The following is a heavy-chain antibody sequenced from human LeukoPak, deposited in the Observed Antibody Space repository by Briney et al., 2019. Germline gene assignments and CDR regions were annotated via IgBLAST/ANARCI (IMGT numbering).Heavy chain of an antibody. J-gene: IGHJ6*03. D-gene: IGHD3-10*01. CDR3: ARAALRGSYYYYYMDV. CDR2: IIPIFGTA. CDR1: GYTFTSYA. V-gene: IGHV1-69*06. Sequence: GASVKVSCKASGYTFTSYAISWVRQAPGQGLEWMGGIIPIFGTANYAQKFQGRVTITVDKSTSTAYMELSSLRSEDTAVYYCARAALRGSYYYYYMDVWGKGTTVTVSS.